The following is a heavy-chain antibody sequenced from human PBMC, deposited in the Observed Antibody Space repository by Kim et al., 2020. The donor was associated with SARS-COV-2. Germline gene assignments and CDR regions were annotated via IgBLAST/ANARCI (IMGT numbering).Heavy chain of an antibody. Sequence: QKCQGRVTMTEDTSTDTAYMELSSLRSEDTAVYYCATDLPDYYGSGSIDYWGQGTLVTVSS. J-gene: IGHJ4*02. CDR3: ATDLPDYYGSGSIDY. V-gene: IGHV1-24*01. D-gene: IGHD3-10*01.